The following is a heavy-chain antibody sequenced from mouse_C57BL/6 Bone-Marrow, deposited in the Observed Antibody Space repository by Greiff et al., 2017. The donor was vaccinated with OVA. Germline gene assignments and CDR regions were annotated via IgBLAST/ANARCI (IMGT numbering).Heavy chain of an antibody. CDR1: GYTFTSYW. D-gene: IGHD2-4*01. J-gene: IGHJ4*01. V-gene: IGHV1-69*01. CDR3: ASEVYYDYEDYAMDY. Sequence: QVQLQQPGAELVMPGASVKLSCKASGYTFTSYWMHWVKQRPGQGLEWIGELDPSDSYTNYNQKFKGKSTLTVDKSSSTAYMQLSSLTSEDSAVYYCASEVYYDYEDYAMDYWGQGTSVTVSS. CDR2: LDPSDSYT.